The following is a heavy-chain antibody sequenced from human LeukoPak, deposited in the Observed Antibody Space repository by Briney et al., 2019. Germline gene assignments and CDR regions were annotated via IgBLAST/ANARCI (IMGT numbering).Heavy chain of an antibody. CDR2: IWDDGSDK. V-gene: IGHV3-33*06. Sequence: PGGSLRLSCVASGFTFTNHGMHWVRQAPGKGLEWVASIWDDGSDKYSADSVRGRFTISRDNSKNTLYLQMNSLRAEDTAVYYCAKHVSGSGQYFQHWGQGTLVTVSS. J-gene: IGHJ1*01. CDR3: AKHVSGSGQYFQH. CDR1: GFTFTNHG. D-gene: IGHD6-19*01.